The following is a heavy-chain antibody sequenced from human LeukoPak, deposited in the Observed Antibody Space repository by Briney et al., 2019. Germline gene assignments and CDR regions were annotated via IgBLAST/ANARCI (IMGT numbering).Heavy chain of an antibody. D-gene: IGHD2-2*01. CDR2: IYSGGST. V-gene: IGHV3-53*01. CDR1: GLTVSSNY. Sequence: GGSLRLSCAASGLTVSSNYMSWVRQAPGKGLEWVSVIYSGGSTYYADSVKGRFTISRDNSKNTLYLQMNSLRPEDTAVYYCARDLPPAPWNGMDVWGQGTTVTVSS. J-gene: IGHJ6*02. CDR3: ARDLPPAPWNGMDV.